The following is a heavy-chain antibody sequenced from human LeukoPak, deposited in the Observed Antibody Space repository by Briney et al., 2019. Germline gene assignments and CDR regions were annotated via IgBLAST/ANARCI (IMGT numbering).Heavy chain of an antibody. J-gene: IGHJ4*02. D-gene: IGHD3-10*01. V-gene: IGHV1-2*02. CDR2: INPNSGGT. CDR3: ARALNYYGSGSYSAGDY. CDR1: GYTFTGYY. Sequence: GASVKVSCKASGYTFTGYYMHWVRQAPGQGLEWMGWINPNSGGTNYAQKFQGRVTMTRDTSINTAYMELSRLRSDDTAVYYCARALNYYGSGSYSAGDYWGQGTLVTVSS.